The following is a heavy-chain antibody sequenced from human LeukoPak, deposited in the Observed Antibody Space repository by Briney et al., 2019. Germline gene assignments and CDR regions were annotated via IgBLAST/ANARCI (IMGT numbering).Heavy chain of an antibody. J-gene: IGHJ3*02. Sequence: SETLSLTCTVSGCSINSSSYYWGWIRQPPGKGLEWIASIYYSGSTYYNPSLKSRVTISVDTSKNQFSLKLSSVTAADTAVYYCASQRYCSGGSCYAGGLAFDIWGQGTMVTVSS. CDR3: ASQRYCSGGSCYAGGLAFDI. CDR1: GCSINSSSYY. D-gene: IGHD2-15*01. V-gene: IGHV4-39*01. CDR2: IYYSGST.